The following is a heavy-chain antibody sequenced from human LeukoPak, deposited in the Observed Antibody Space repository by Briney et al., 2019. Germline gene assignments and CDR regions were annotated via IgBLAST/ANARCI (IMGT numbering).Heavy chain of an antibody. CDR3: ARAYIVVVPAATGVADY. CDR1: GYSISSGYY. V-gene: IGHV4-38-2*01. J-gene: IGHJ4*02. Sequence: PSETLSLTCAVSGYSISSGYYWGWIRQPPGKGLEWIGSIYHSGSTYYNPSLKSRVTISVDTSKNQFFLKLSSVTAADTAVYYCARAYIVVVPAATGVADYWGQGTLVTVSS. D-gene: IGHD2-2*01. CDR2: IYHSGST.